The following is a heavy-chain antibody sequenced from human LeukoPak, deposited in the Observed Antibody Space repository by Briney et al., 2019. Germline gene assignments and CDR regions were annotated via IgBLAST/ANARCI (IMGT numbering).Heavy chain of an antibody. CDR1: GVSFDDYY. Sequence: SSETLSLTCAVSGVSFDDYYWSWVRQTPGKGLEWIGEINHSGYTNDSPSLKSRVTLSIDTSRKKFSLNLRSVTVADTGIYYCTRMTAGHDYWGQGTLVTVSS. CDR2: INHSGYT. CDR3: TRMTAGHDY. D-gene: IGHD2-21*02. J-gene: IGHJ4*02. V-gene: IGHV4-34*01.